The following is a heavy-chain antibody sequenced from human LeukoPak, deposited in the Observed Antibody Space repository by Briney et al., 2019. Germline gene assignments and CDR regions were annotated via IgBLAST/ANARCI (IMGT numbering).Heavy chain of an antibody. CDR3: ARGRDGYNPYYYYYGMDV. J-gene: IGHJ6*02. Sequence: SVKVSCKASGGTFSSYAISWVRQAPGQGLEWMGRIIPILGIANYAQKFQGRVTITADKSTSTAYMELSSLRSEDTAVYYCARGRDGYNPYYYYYGMDVWGQGTTVTVSS. CDR2: IIPILGIA. D-gene: IGHD5-24*01. V-gene: IGHV1-69*04. CDR1: GGTFSSYA.